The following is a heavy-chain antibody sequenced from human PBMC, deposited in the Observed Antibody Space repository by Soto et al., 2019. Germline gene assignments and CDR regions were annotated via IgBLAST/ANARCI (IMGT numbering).Heavy chain of an antibody. CDR3: ARSSGGNFGIIIEGSNWFDP. D-gene: IGHD3-3*01. J-gene: IGHJ5*02. V-gene: IGHV1-46*01. CDR2: INPHGGST. Sequence: ASVKVSCKAPGDTFTSYYLSWVRQAPGQGLEWMGVINPHGGSTKYAQKFQGRVTMIRDTSRSTVYMELRSLRSDDTAIYYCARSSGGNFGIIIEGSNWFDPWGQGTLVTVSS. CDR1: GDTFTSYY.